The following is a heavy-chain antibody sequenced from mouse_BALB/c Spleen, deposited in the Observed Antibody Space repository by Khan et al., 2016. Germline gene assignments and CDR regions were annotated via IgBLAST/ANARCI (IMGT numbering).Heavy chain of an antibody. V-gene: IGHV1S81*02. D-gene: IGHD1-1*01. CDR3: ARIKKIVATYFDY. CDR1: GYTFTSYW. CDR2: TNPTNGRT. Sequence: QVQLKESGAELAKAGASVKMSCKASGYTFTSYWMHWVKQRLGQGLEWFAETNPTNGRTYYNEKFKSKATLTVDKSSSTAYMLLSGPTFEDSAVYYCARIKKIVATYFDYWGQGTTLTVSS. J-gene: IGHJ2*01.